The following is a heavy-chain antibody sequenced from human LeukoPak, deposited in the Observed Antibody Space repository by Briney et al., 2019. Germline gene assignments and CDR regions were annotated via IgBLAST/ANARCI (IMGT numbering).Heavy chain of an antibody. Sequence: SVKVSCKASGGTFSSYAISWVRQAPGQGLEWMGGIIPIFGTADYAQKFQGRVTITTDESTSTAYMELSSLRSEDTAVYYCIIIGVVIRRPYWGQGTLVTVSS. CDR1: GGTFSSYA. J-gene: IGHJ4*02. D-gene: IGHD3-3*02. CDR3: IIIGVVIRRPY. V-gene: IGHV1-69*05. CDR2: IIPIFGTA.